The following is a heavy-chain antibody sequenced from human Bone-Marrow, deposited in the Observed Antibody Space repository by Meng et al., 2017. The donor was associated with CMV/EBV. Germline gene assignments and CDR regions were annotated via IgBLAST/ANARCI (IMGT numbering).Heavy chain of an antibody. V-gene: IGHV4-38-2*02. Sequence: SETLSLTCTVSGYSISSGYYWGWIRQPPGKGLEWIGSIYHSGSTYYNPSLKSRVTISVDTSKNQFSLKLSSVTAADTAVYYCARETTPYNWFDPWGQGTRVTVSS. J-gene: IGHJ5*02. CDR3: ARETTPYNWFDP. D-gene: IGHD1-7*01. CDR2: IYHSGST. CDR1: GYSISSGYY.